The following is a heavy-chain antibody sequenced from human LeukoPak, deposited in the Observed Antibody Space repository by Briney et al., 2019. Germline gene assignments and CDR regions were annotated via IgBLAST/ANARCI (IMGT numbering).Heavy chain of an antibody. D-gene: IGHD3-22*01. Sequence: ASVKVSCKASGYTFTSYGISWVRQAPGQGLEWMGWISAYNGNTNYAQKLQGRVTMTTDTSTSTAYMELRSLRSNDTAVYYCARGRPYDSSGYYYGYWGQGTLVTVSS. CDR3: ARGRPYDSSGYYYGY. CDR2: ISAYNGNT. J-gene: IGHJ4*02. V-gene: IGHV1-18*01. CDR1: GYTFTSYG.